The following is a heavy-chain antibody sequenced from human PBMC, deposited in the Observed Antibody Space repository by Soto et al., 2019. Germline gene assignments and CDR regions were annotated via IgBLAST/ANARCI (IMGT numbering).Heavy chain of an antibody. CDR1: GVSISSSC. D-gene: IGHD1-1*01. Sequence: SETRSLTWTVSGVSISSSCWTWTRQPPGKGLEWIGYIYYSGSTNYSPSLKSRVTISADTSENQFSLKLSSVTAADTAVYYCARMNQLAPKKNAFDIWGQGTMVTVS. CDR3: ARMNQLAPKKNAFDI. V-gene: IGHV4-59*01. J-gene: IGHJ3*02. CDR2: IYYSGST.